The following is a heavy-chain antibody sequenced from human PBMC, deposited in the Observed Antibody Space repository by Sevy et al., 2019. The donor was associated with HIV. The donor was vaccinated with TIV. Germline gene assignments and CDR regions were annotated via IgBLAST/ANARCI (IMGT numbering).Heavy chain of an antibody. CDR3: ARGITLILGGGYYFDY. Sequence: ASVKVSCKASGGTFSSYAFHWVRQAPGQGLEWMGGIIARFGTSDYAQNLQGRVTITADPSTSTVYMELSSLRSEDTAIYYCARGITLILGGGYYFDYWGQGTLVTVSS. V-gene: IGHV1-69*13. J-gene: IGHJ4*02. CDR2: IIARFGTS. D-gene: IGHD3-22*01. CDR1: GGTFSSYA.